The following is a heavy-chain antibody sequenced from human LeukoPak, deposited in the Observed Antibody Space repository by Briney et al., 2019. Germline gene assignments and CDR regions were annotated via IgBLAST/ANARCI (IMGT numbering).Heavy chain of an antibody. V-gene: IGHV4-31*03. D-gene: IGHD3-22*01. CDR2: IYYSGST. CDR3: ARDDRLLLDY. J-gene: IGHJ4*02. Sequence: SETLSLTCTVSGGSISSGGYYWSWIRQHPGKGLEWIGYIYYSGSTYYNPSLKSRVTISVDTSKNQFSLKLSSVTAADTAVYYCARDDRLLLDYWDQGTLVTVSS. CDR1: GGSISSGGYY.